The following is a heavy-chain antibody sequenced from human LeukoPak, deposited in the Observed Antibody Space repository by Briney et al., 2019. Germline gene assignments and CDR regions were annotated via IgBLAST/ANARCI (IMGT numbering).Heavy chain of an antibody. J-gene: IGHJ4*02. CDR3: ARYGTGVVSGIFDY. CDR1: GGSFSGYY. Sequence: SETLSLTCAVCGGSFSGYYWSWIRQPPGKGLEWIGEINHSGSTNYNPSLKSRVTISVDTSKNQFSLKLSSVTAADTAVYYCARYGTGVVSGIFDYWGQGTLVTVSS. V-gene: IGHV4-34*01. D-gene: IGHD3-3*01. CDR2: INHSGST.